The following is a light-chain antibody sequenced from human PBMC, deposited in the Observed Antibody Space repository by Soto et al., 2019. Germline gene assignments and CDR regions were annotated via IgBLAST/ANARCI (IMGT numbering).Light chain of an antibody. CDR1: SSNIGANYD. Sequence: QSVLTQPPSVSGARGQRVTISCTGGSSNIGANYDVHWYQHRPGTAPKLLIFGNNNRPSGVPDRFSGSKSGTSASLAITGLQAEDEGDYYCQSYDSTLSARYVFGTGTKVTVL. V-gene: IGLV1-40*01. CDR3: QSYDSTLSARYV. J-gene: IGLJ1*01. CDR2: GNN.